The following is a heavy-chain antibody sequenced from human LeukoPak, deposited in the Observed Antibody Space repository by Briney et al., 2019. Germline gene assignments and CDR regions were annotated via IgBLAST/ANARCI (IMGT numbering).Heavy chain of an antibody. CDR3: AREGDGYIDY. D-gene: IGHD5-24*01. Sequence: PSETLSLTCTVSGGSISSYYWSWIRQPPGKGLEWIGYIYYSGSTNYNPSLKSRVTISVDTSKNQFSMKLSSVTAADTAVYYCAREGDGYIDYWGQGTLVTVSS. CDR2: IYYSGST. V-gene: IGHV4-59*01. J-gene: IGHJ4*02. CDR1: GGSISSYY.